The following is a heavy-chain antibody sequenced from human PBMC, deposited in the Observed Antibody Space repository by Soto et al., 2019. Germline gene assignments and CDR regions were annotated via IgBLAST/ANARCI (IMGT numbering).Heavy chain of an antibody. J-gene: IGHJ4*02. CDR2: ISGSGGST. V-gene: IGHV3-23*01. CDR3: AKDPWHGPGINWNRVAVREDFDY. Sequence: GGSLRLSCAASGFTFSSYAMSWVRQAPGKGLEWVSAISGSGGSTYYADSVKGRFTISRDNSKNTLYLQMNSLRAEDTAVYYCAKDPWHGPGINWNRVAVREDFDYWGQGTLVTVSS. CDR1: GFTFSSYA. D-gene: IGHD1-1*01.